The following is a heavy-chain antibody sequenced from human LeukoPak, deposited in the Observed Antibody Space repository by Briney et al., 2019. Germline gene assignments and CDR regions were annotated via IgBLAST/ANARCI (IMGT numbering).Heavy chain of an antibody. Sequence: SETLSLTCTVSGGSNSSSSYYWGWIRQPPGKGLEWIGSIYYSGSTYYNPSLKSRVTISVDTSKNQFSLKLSSVTAADTAVYYCARDMSRGGFDYWGQGTLVTVSS. D-gene: IGHD2-15*01. V-gene: IGHV4-39*07. CDR2: IYYSGST. J-gene: IGHJ4*02. CDR1: GGSNSSSSYY. CDR3: ARDMSRGGFDY.